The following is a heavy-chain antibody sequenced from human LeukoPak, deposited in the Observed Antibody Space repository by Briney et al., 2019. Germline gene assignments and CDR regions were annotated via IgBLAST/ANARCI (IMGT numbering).Heavy chain of an antibody. CDR2: IRSKANSYAT. CDR1: GFTFSGSA. D-gene: IGHD3-16*02. V-gene: IGHV3-73*01. J-gene: IGHJ4*02. CDR3: TRHYDDYVWGSYRYGYDY. Sequence: PGGSLRLSCAASGFTFSGSAMHSVRQASGKGLEWVGRIRSKANSYATANAASVKGRVTISREYSKNTAYLKMNSLKTEDTAVYYCTRHYDDYVWGSYRYGYDYWGQGTLVTVSS.